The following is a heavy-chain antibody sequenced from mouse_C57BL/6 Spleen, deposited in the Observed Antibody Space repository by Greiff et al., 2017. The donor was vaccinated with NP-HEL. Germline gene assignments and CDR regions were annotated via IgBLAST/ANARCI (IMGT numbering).Heavy chain of an antibody. CDR2: IDPEDGAT. D-gene: IGHD1-1*01. J-gene: IGHJ2*01. Sequence: EVQLQQSGAELVQPGASVKLSCTASGFTFTDYYLHWVQQRPEQGLAWIGRIDPEDGATKYATKFQGKATITADTSSNTAYLQLSSLTSEDTAVYYCAREDYGSSYYLDYWGKGTTLTVSS. CDR3: AREDYGSSYYLDY. V-gene: IGHV14-2*01. CDR1: GFTFTDYY.